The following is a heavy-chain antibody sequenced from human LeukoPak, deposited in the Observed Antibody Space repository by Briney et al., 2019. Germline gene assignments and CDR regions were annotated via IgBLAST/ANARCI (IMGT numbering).Heavy chain of an antibody. J-gene: IGHJ6*03. CDR1: GGSFSGYY. Sequence: SETPSLTCAVYGGSFSGYYWSWIRQPPGKGLEWIGEMNHSGSTNYNPSLKSRVTISVDTSKNQFSLKLSSVTAADTAVYYCARTTEGGYSYGYFYYYYMDVWGKGTTVTISS. D-gene: IGHD5-18*01. CDR3: ARTTEGGYSYGYFYYYYMDV. CDR2: MNHSGST. V-gene: IGHV4-34*01.